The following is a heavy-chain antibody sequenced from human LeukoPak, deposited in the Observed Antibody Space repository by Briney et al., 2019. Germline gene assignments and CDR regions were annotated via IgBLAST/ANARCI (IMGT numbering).Heavy chain of an antibody. D-gene: IGHD5-12*01. CDR1: GGSISSGGYY. CDR3: ARAAHSGYDPTGDFDY. V-gene: IGHV4-31*03. CDR2: IYYSGST. J-gene: IGHJ4*02. Sequence: SQTLSLTCTVSGGSISSGGYYWSWIRQHPGKGLEWIGYIYYSGSTYYNPSLKSRVTISVDTSKNQFSLKLSSVTAADTAVYYCARAAHSGYDPTGDFDYWGQGTLVTVSS.